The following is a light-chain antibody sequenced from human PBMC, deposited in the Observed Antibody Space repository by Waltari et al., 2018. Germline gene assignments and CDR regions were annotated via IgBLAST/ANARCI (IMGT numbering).Light chain of an antibody. CDR1: SGHNNYA. CDR3: QTWITGIHAL. Sequence: QPVLTQSPSASASLGASVKLTCSLSSGHNNYAIAWHQQRQGKAPQFLMRLNSDGSHTTGDGIPDRFSGSSSGAERYLSISNLQPEDEAHYYCQTWITGIHALFGGGTRLTVL. V-gene: IGLV4-69*02. CDR2: LNSDGSH. J-gene: IGLJ2*01.